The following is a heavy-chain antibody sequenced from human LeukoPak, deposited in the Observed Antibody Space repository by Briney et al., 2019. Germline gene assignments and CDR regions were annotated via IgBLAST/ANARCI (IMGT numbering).Heavy chain of an antibody. CDR1: GGSISSYF. V-gene: IGHV4-59*01. CDR3: ARGPHKFDY. Sequence: PSETLPHTCSVSGGSISSYFWSWIRQPPAKGLEWIGHMSYSGSTNYNPSLKSQVTLSVDTSKHQFSLKLSAVTAADSDVYYCARGPHKFDYWGQGSMVTVSS. CDR2: MSYSGST. J-gene: IGHJ4*02.